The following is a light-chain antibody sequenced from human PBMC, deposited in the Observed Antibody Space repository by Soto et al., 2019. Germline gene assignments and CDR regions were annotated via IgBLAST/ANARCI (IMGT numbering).Light chain of an antibody. CDR3: CSNAGSATFV. CDR2: EDS. CDR1: SSDVGSFNL. V-gene: IGLV2-23*02. Sequence: QSALTQPASVSGSPGQSITISCTGTSSDVGSFNLVSWYQQHPGKAPKLMIFEDSKRPSGVSNRFSGSKSGNAASLTISGLQGEDGADYYCCSNAGSATFVFGGGTKLTVL. J-gene: IGLJ2*01.